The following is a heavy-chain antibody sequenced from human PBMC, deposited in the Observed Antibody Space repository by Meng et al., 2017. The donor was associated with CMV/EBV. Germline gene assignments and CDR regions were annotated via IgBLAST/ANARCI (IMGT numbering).Heavy chain of an antibody. CDR2: MNPNSGNT. D-gene: IGHD3-22*01. CDR1: GYTFTSYD. Sequence: ASVKVSCKASGYTFTSYDINWVRQATGQGREWMGWMNPNSGNTGYAQKFQGRVTMTRNTSISTAYMELSSLRSEDTAVDYCARGPRLRRLFPPPRPYYYYYGMDVWGQGTTVTVSS. V-gene: IGHV1-8*01. CDR3: ARGPRLRRLFPPPRPYYYYYGMDV. J-gene: IGHJ6*02.